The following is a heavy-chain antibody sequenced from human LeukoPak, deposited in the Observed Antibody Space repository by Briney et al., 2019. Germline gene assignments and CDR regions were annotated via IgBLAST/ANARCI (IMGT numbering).Heavy chain of an antibody. Sequence: ASVKVSCKASGGTFSSYAISWVRQAPGQGLEWMGGIIPIFGTANYAQKFQGRVTITTDESTSTAYMELSSLRSEDTAVYYCARGVGQLVFYYYYYMDVWGKGTTVTVSS. V-gene: IGHV1-69*05. J-gene: IGHJ6*03. CDR2: IIPIFGTA. CDR3: ARGVGQLVFYYYYYMDV. D-gene: IGHD6-6*01. CDR1: GGTFSSYA.